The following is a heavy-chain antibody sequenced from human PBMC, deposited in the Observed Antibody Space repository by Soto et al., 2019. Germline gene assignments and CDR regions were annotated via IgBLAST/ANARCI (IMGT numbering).Heavy chain of an antibody. Sequence: LRLSCAASGFTFSSYSMNWVRQAPGKGLEWVSSISSSSSYIYYADSVKGRFTISRDNAKNSLYLQMNSLGAEDTAVYYCARGALQDDAFDIWGQGTMVTVSS. CDR3: ARGALQDDAFDI. D-gene: IGHD4-4*01. J-gene: IGHJ3*02. CDR2: ISSSSSYI. CDR1: GFTFSSYS. V-gene: IGHV3-21*01.